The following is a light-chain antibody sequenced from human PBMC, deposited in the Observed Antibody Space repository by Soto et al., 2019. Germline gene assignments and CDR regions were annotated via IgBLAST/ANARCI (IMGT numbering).Light chain of an antibody. CDR2: DAS. V-gene: IGKV1-5*01. CDR3: QEYSTFS. J-gene: IGKJ1*01. Sequence: DIQMTQSPSTLSASVGDRVTITCRASQSVTTWLAWYQQTPGKAPKLLIYDASRLESGVPSRFSGSGSGTEFTLTISSLQPDDFATYYCQEYSTFSFGPGTKVEIK. CDR1: QSVTTW.